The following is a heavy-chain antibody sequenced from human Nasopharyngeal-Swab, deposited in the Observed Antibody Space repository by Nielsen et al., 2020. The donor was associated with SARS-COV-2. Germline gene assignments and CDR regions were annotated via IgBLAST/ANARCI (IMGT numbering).Heavy chain of an antibody. CDR3: AHSSLSAFDI. J-gene: IGHJ3*02. V-gene: IGHV3-11*04. D-gene: IGHD6-6*01. CDR2: ISSSGSTI. Sequence: RQAPGKGLEWVSYISSSGSTIYYADSVKGRFTISRDNAKNSLYLQMNSLRAEDTAVYYCAHSSLSAFDIWGQGTMVTVSS.